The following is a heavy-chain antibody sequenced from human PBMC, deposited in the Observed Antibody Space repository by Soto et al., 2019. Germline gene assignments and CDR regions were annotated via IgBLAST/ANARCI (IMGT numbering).Heavy chain of an antibody. V-gene: IGHV3-23*01. Sequence: GGSLRLSCATSGLTFSTCAMSWVRLAPGKGLEWVSSISAHGDRAYYADPVKGRFTISRDNSKNTLYLQMNSLRVDDTAVYYCGELGPAAGTAVWGQGTLVTVSS. D-gene: IGHD6-13*01. J-gene: IGHJ4*02. CDR1: GLTFSTCA. CDR2: ISAHGDRA. CDR3: GELGPAAGTAV.